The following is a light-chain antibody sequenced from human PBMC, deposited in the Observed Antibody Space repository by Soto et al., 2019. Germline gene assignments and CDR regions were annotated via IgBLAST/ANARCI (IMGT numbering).Light chain of an antibody. J-gene: IGLJ1*01. CDR1: SSDVGAYDY. Sequence: QAASVSGSPGQSITISCTGISSDVGAYDYVSWYQQHPDKAPKLMIYEVSNRPSGVSNRFSGSKSVNTATLTISGLQAEDEADYYCSSYTSSSNRVFETGTKLTVL. CDR2: EVS. V-gene: IGLV2-14*03. CDR3: SSYTSSSNRV.